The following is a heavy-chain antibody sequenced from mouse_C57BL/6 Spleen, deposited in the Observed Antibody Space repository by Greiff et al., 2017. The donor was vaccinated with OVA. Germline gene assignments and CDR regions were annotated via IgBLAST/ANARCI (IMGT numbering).Heavy chain of an antibody. CDR3: AISDGYYWFAY. CDR2: IHPSDSDT. CDR1: GYTFTSYW. V-gene: IGHV1-74*01. J-gene: IGHJ3*01. D-gene: IGHD2-3*01. Sequence: QVQLQQPGAELVKPGASVKVSCKASGYTFTSYWMHWVKQRPGQGLEWIGRIHPSDSDTNYNQKFKGKATLTVDKSSSTAYMQLSSLTSEDSAVYYCAISDGYYWFAYWGQGTLVTVSA.